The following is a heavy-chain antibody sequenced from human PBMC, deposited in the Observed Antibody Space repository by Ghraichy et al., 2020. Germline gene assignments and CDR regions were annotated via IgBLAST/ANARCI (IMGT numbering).Heavy chain of an antibody. D-gene: IGHD1-26*01. CDR3: VRCGSYYLLDY. Sequence: SETLSLTCAVSGFSISSGYYWGWIRQPPGKGLEWIGNIYHSGSTYFNPSLKSRVTISVDTSRNQFSLKLTSVTAADTAVYFCVRCGSYYLLDYWGQGTLVTVSS. J-gene: IGHJ4*02. CDR2: IYHSGST. CDR1: GFSISSGYY. V-gene: IGHV4-38-2*01.